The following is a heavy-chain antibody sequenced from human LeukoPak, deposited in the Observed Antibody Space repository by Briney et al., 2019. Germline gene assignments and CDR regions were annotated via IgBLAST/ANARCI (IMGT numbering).Heavy chain of an antibody. Sequence: GGSLRLSCAASGFTFDDYGMSWVRQAPGKGLEWVSGINWNGGSTGYADPVKGRFTISRDNAKNSLYLQMNSLRAEDTALYYCARDRGHDSSGCLDYWGQGTLVTVSS. J-gene: IGHJ4*02. V-gene: IGHV3-20*04. CDR2: INWNGGST. CDR3: ARDRGHDSSGCLDY. CDR1: GFTFDDYG. D-gene: IGHD6-19*01.